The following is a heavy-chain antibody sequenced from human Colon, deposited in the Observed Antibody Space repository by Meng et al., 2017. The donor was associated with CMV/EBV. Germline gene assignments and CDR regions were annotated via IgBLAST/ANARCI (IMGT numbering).Heavy chain of an antibody. J-gene: IGHJ6*02. D-gene: IGHD3-3*01. Sequence: ASVKVSCKAFGYTSSSFGINWVRQAPGQGLEWMGWITNYNDNSNYAQSFQGRVTMTTDTPTSTAYMELRSLRSDDTAVYYCASSSLGFWSGYDVKLGYGFDVWGQGTTVTVSS. CDR1: GYTSSSFG. CDR2: ITNYNDNS. CDR3: ASSSLGFWSGYDVKLGYGFDV. V-gene: IGHV1-18*01.